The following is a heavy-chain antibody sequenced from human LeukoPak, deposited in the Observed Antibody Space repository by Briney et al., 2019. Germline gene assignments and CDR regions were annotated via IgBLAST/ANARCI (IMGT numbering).Heavy chain of an antibody. J-gene: IGHJ4*02. V-gene: IGHV3-7*01. CDR2: IKQDGSEK. CDR3: ARARGYSYGFNDY. D-gene: IGHD5-18*01. CDR1: GFTFSSYW. Sequence: GGSLRLSCAASGFTFSSYWMSWVRQAPGKGLEWVANIKQDGSEKYYVDSVKGRFTISRDNAKNSLYLQMNSLRAEDTAVYYCARARGYSYGFNDYWGQGTLVTVSS.